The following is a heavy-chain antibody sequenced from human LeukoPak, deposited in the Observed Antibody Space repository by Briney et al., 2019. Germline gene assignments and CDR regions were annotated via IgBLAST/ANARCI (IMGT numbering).Heavy chain of an antibody. CDR1: GYSFTSYW. J-gene: IGHJ5*02. D-gene: IGHD2-15*01. CDR3: ARGPLRTYCSGGSCYSYNWFDP. CDR2: IYPGDSDT. V-gene: IGHV5-51*01. Sequence: GESLKISCKGSGYSFTSYWIGWVRQMPGKGLEWMGIIYPGDSDTRYSPSFQGQVTISADKSISTAYLQWSSLKASDTAMYYCARGPLRTYCSGGSCYSYNWFDPWGQGTLVTVSS.